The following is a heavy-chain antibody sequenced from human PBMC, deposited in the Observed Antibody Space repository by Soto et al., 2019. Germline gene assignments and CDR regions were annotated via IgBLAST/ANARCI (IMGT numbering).Heavy chain of an antibody. CDR2: IWYDGSNK. J-gene: IGHJ5*02. CDR1: GFTFSSYG. Sequence: PGGSLRLSCAASGFTFSSYGMHWVRQAPGKGLEWVAVIWYDGSNKYYADSVKGRFTISRDNSKNTLYLQMNSLRAEDTAVYYCARDRTPTYSGYGGFDPWGQGTLVTVSS. D-gene: IGHD5-12*01. CDR3: ARDRTPTYSGYGGFDP. V-gene: IGHV3-33*01.